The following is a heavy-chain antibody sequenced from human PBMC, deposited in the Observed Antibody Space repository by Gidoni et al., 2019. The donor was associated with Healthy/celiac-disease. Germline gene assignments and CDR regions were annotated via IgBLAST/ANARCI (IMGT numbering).Heavy chain of an antibody. CDR2: IYTSGST. D-gene: IGHD3-3*01. CDR1: GGSISSGSYY. J-gene: IGHJ5*02. Sequence: QVQLQESGPGLVKPSQTLSLTCTVSGGSISSGSYYWSWIRQPAGKGLEWIGRIYTSGSTNYNPSLKSRVTISVDTSKNQFSLKLSSVTAADTAVYYCARGARPGDFWSGYRGNWFDPWGQGTLVTVSS. CDR3: ARGARPGDFWSGYRGNWFDP. V-gene: IGHV4-61*02.